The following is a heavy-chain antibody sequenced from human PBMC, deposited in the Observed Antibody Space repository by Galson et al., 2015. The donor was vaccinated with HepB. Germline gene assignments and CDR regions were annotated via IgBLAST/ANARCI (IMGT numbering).Heavy chain of an antibody. Sequence: SETLSLTCAVYGGSFSGYYWSWIRQPPGKGLEWIGEINHSGSTNYNPSLKSRVTISVDTSKNQFSLKLSSVTAADTAVYYCAIESLPDSSGYPLFDYWGQGTLVTVSS. V-gene: IGHV4-34*01. CDR2: INHSGST. CDR3: AIESLPDSSGYPLFDY. D-gene: IGHD3-22*01. CDR1: GGSFSGYY. J-gene: IGHJ4*02.